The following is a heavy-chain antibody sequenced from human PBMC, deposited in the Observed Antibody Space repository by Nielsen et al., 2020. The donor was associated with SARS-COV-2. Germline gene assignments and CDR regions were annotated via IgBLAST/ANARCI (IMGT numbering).Heavy chain of an antibody. D-gene: IGHD1-26*01. CDR2: ISAYNGNT. V-gene: IGHV1-18*01. Sequence: ASVKVSCKASGYTFTSYAMNWVRQAPGQGLEWMGWISAYNGNTNYAQKLQGRVTMTTDTSTSTAYMELRSLRSDDTAVYYCARASGSYNSWFDPWGQGTLVTVSS. CDR1: GYTFTSYA. CDR3: ARASGSYNSWFDP. J-gene: IGHJ5*02.